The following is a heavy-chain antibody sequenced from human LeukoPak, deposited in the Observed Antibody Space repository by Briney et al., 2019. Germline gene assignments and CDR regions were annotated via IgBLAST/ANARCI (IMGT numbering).Heavy chain of an antibody. CDR2: ISWNSGSI. Sequence: GRSLRLSCAASGFTFDDYAMHWVRQAPGKGLEWVSGISWNSGSIGYADSVKGRFTISRDNAKNSLHLQMNSLRAEDTALYYCAKDIGPGYSSSWYLDYWGQGTLVTVSS. CDR1: GFTFDDYA. V-gene: IGHV3-9*01. CDR3: AKDIGPGYSSSWYLDY. D-gene: IGHD6-13*01. J-gene: IGHJ4*02.